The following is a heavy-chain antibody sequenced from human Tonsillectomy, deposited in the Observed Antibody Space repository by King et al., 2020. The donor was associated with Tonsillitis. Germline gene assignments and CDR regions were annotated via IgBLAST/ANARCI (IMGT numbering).Heavy chain of an antibody. CDR1: GFTFSSYA. V-gene: IGHV3-23*04. Sequence: VQLVEXXGGLVQPGGSLXLSCAASGFTFSSYAMXWVRQAPGKGLEWVSAISGSGGSAYYEDTVKGRFTISRETSKNKLYLQMNSLRAEDTAVDFCGKXXPGVIXYYXXYWGXXTLXTVS. J-gene: IGHJ4*02. D-gene: IGHD2-21*01. CDR2: ISGSGGSA. CDR3: GKXXPGVIXYYXXY.